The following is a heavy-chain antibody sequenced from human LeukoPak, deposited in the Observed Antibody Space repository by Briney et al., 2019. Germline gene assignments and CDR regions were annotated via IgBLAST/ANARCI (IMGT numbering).Heavy chain of an antibody. D-gene: IGHD3-10*01. CDR2: INPILGIA. CDR1: GGTFSSYA. CDR3: ARGPYGSGSYYMAQHYYYYGMDV. Sequence: SVKVSCKASGGTFSSYAISWVRQAPGQGLEWMGRINPILGIANYAQKFQGRVTITADKSTSTAYMELSSLRSEDTAVYYCARGPYGSGSYYMAQHYYYYGMDVWGQGTTVTVSS. J-gene: IGHJ6*02. V-gene: IGHV1-69*04.